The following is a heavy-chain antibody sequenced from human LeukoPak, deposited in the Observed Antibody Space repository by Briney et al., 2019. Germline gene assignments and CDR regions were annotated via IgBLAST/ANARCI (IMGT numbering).Heavy chain of an antibody. CDR3: ARVILAVAGSRTIGY. CDR1: GYTFTGYY. J-gene: IGHJ4*02. V-gene: IGHV1-2*06. CDR2: INPNSGDI. Sequence: ASVKVSCKASGYTFTGYYMHWVRQAPGQGLEWMGRINPNSGDINYAQKFQGRVTMTRNTSISTAYMELSSLRSEDTAVYYCARVILAVAGSRTIGYWGQGTLVTVSS. D-gene: IGHD6-19*01.